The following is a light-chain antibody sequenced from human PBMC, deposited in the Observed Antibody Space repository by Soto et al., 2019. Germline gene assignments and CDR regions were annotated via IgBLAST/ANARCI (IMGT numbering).Light chain of an antibody. CDR3: LIAYGGARPYV. Sequence: QAVVTQEPSLTVSPGGTITLTCGSSTGAVTSGQYPYWFQQKPGQAPRTLIYDTSNRHSWTPARFSGSLLGGKAALTLSGAQLEDEAEYYGLIAYGGARPYVFGTGNKVT. J-gene: IGLJ1*01. CDR2: DTS. V-gene: IGLV7-46*01. CDR1: TGAVTSGQY.